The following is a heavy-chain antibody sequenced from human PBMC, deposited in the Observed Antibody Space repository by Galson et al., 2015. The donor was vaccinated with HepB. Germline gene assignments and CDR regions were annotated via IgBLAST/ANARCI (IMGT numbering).Heavy chain of an antibody. J-gene: IGHJ4*02. CDR3: ARPEGRSIAAALDY. CDR2: IIPILGIA. CDR1: GGTFSSYA. V-gene: IGHV1-69*10. D-gene: IGHD6-13*01. Sequence: SVKVSCKASGGTFSSYAISWVRQAPGQGLEWMGGIIPILGIANYAQKFQGRVTITADKSTSTAYMELSSLRSEDTAVYYCARPEGRSIAAALDYWGQGTLVTVSS.